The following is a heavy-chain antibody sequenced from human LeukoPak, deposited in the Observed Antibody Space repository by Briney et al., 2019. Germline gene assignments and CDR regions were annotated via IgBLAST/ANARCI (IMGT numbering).Heavy chain of an antibody. D-gene: IGHD4-17*01. CDR1: GGSISSSSYY. Sequence: PSETLSLTCTVSGGSISSSSYYWDWIRQPPGKGLEWIGSIYYSGSTYYNPSLKSRVNISVDTSKNQFSLKLSSVTAADTAVYYCARLSTVTTLHAFDIWGQGTMVTVSS. CDR3: ARLSTVTTLHAFDI. J-gene: IGHJ3*02. V-gene: IGHV4-39*01. CDR2: IYYSGST.